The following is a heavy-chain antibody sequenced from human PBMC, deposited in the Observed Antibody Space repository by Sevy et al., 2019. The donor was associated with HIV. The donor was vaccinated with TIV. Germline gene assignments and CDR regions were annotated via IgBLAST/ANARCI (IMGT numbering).Heavy chain of an antibody. CDR1: GFTFSDHY. CDR3: ATHAGIAAAGRVFDY. J-gene: IGHJ4*02. CDR2: TRNKADGYTP. D-gene: IGHD6-13*01. V-gene: IGHV3-72*01. Sequence: GGSLRLSCVASGFTFSDHYMEWVRQAPGKGLEWVGRTRNKADGYTPEYAASVKGRFTISRDESKRSLYVQMNSLKAEDTAVYYCATHAGIAAAGRVFDYWGQGTLVTVS.